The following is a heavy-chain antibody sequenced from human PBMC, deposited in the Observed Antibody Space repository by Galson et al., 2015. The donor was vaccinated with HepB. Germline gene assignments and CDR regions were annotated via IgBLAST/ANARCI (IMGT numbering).Heavy chain of an antibody. V-gene: IGHV1-18*01. J-gene: IGHJ5*02. CDR3: ARDSGSGSPTDWFDP. CDR1: GYMFSVYG. CDR2: INVYNGNT. Sequence: SVKVSCKASGYMFSVYGISWVRQAPGQGLEWMGWINVYNGNTNYAQTFQGRVTMTTDTSTGTAYMELRSLRSDDTAVYYCARDSGSGSPTDWFDPWGQGSQVTVSS. D-gene: IGHD3-10*01.